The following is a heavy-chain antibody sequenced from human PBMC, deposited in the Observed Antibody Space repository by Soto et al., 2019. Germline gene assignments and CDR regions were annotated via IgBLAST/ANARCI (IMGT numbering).Heavy chain of an antibody. CDR2: ISYDGSNK. CDR1: GFTFSSYA. Sequence: QVQLVESGGGVVQPGRSLRLSCAASGFTFSSYAMHWVRQAPGKGLEWVAVISYDGSNKYYADSVKGRFTISRDNSKNTLYLKMNSLRAEDTAVYYCARVPPTAPTTVTTSAFDIWGQGTMVTVSS. V-gene: IGHV3-30-3*01. CDR3: ARVPPTAPTTVTTSAFDI. J-gene: IGHJ3*02. D-gene: IGHD4-17*01.